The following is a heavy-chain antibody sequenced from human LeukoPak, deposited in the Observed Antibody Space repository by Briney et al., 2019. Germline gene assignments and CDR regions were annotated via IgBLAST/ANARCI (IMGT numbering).Heavy chain of an antibody. V-gene: IGHV3-30*03. D-gene: IGHD1-14*01. J-gene: IGHJ4*02. Sequence: PGRSLRLSCAASGFTFSSYGMHWVRQAPGKGLEWVAVISYDGSNKYYADSVKGRFTISRDNSKNTLYLQMNSLRAEDTAVYYCATHPKAHRAKDFDYWGQGTLVTVSS. CDR3: ATHPKAHRAKDFDY. CDR1: GFTFSSYG. CDR2: ISYDGSNK.